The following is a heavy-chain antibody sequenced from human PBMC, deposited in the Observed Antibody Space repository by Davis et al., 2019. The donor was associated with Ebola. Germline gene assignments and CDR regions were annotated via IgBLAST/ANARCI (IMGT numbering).Heavy chain of an antibody. CDR1: GFTFSRYA. J-gene: IGHJ4*02. CDR3: ARDSDDYSFDY. V-gene: IGHV3-30*02. D-gene: IGHD4-11*01. CDR2: VRSHGSDD. Sequence: GESLKISCAASGFTFSRYAMHWVRQAPGRGLEWVAFVRSHGSDDHYADSVKGRFTISRDNSKNTLYLQMNSLRPEDTAVYYCARDSDDYSFDYWGQGTLVTVSS.